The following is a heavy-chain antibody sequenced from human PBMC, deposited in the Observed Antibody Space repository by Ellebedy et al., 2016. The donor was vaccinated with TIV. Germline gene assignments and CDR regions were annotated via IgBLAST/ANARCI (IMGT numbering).Heavy chain of an antibody. J-gene: IGHJ4*02. D-gene: IGHD6-19*01. V-gene: IGHV3-49*04. CDR1: GFTFGYYA. CDR3: GYIGNGWYWD. Sequence: PGGSLRLSCTTSGFTFGYYAMSWVRQAPGKGLEWVGFIRSKAYGGATEYAASVKGRFTLSTDDSKSIAYLQMSSLKVEDTAVYYCGYIGNGWYWDWGQGTLVTVSS. CDR2: IRSKAYGGAT.